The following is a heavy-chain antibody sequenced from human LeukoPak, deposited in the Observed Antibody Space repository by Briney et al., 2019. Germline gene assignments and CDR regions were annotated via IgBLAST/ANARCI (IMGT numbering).Heavy chain of an antibody. J-gene: IGHJ6*04. CDR1: GFTFSSYS. CDR3: ITPDKPLGYCSGGSCSLGCS. V-gene: IGHV3-21*03. CDR2: ISSSSSYI. Sequence: PGGSLRLSCAASGFTFSSYSMNWVRQAPGKGLGWVLSISSSSSYIYYAASVKGRFTISRDNAKNSLYLQMNSLQTEDTAVYYCITPDKPLGYCSGGSCSLGCSWGKGTTVTISS. D-gene: IGHD2-15*01.